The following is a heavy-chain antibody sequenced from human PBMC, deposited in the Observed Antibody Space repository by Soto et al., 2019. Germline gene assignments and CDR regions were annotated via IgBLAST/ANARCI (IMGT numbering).Heavy chain of an antibody. CDR2: ISYDGSNK. V-gene: IGHV3-30*18. D-gene: IGHD5-18*01. Sequence: GGSLRLSCAASGFTFSSYGMHWVRQAPGKGLEWVAVISYDGSNKYYADSVKGRFTISRDNSKNTLYLQMNSLRAEDTAVYYCAKDSNSYGAEWALGFDYWGQGTLVTVSS. J-gene: IGHJ4*02. CDR3: AKDSNSYGAEWALGFDY. CDR1: GFTFSSYG.